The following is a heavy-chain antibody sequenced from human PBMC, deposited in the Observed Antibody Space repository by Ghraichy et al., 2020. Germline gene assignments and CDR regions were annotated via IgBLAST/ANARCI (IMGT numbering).Heavy chain of an antibody. J-gene: IGHJ6*02. CDR1: GFTVTNNY. V-gene: IGHV3-53*01. Sequence: GGSRLSCAASGFTVTNNYMSWVRQAPGKGLEWVSVTYSGGNSYYADSVKGRFTISRDISNNTLFLQMNRLRAEDTAVYYCARTLGSDGGYGLDVWGQGTTVTVSS. D-gene: IGHD4-23*01. CDR2: TYSGGNS. CDR3: ARTLGSDGGYGLDV.